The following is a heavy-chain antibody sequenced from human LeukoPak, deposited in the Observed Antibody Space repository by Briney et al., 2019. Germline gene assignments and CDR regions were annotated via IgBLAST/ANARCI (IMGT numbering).Heavy chain of an antibody. CDR1: GYSFTGYW. V-gene: IGHV5-51*01. J-gene: IGHJ6*03. D-gene: IGHD3-22*01. Sequence: GESLKISCKGSGYSFTGYWIGWVRQMPGKGLEWMGIIYPGDSDTRYSPSFQGQVTISADKSISTAYLQWSSLKAPDTAMYYCARKPGYYYDSSGYQGYMDVWGKGTTVTVSS. CDR3: ARKPGYYYDSSGYQGYMDV. CDR2: IYPGDSDT.